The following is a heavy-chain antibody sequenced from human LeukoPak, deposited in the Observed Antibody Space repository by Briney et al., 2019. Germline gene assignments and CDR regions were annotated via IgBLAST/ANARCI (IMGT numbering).Heavy chain of an antibody. CDR2: ISSSSSYI. CDR1: GFTFNNYA. CDR3: ARDGIAVAGTMFDY. V-gene: IGHV3-21*01. J-gene: IGHJ4*02. D-gene: IGHD6-19*01. Sequence: PGGSLRLSCAASGFTFNNYAMSWVRQAPGKVLEWVSSISSSSSYIYYADSVKGRFTISRDNAKNSLYLQMNSLRAEDTAVYYCARDGIAVAGTMFDYWGQGTLVTVSS.